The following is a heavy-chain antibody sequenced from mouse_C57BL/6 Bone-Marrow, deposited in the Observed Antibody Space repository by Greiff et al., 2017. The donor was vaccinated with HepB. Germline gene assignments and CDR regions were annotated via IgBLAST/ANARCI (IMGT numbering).Heavy chain of an antibody. CDR3: TKPPPITTVVAPYWYFDV. CDR1: GYTFTSYW. D-gene: IGHD1-1*01. J-gene: IGHJ1*03. Sequence: DVQLQESGTVLARPGASVKMSCKTSGYTFTSYWMHWVKQRPGQGLEWIGAIYPGNSDTSYNQKFKGKAKLTAVTSASTAYMERSSLTNEDSAVYSCTKPPPITTVVAPYWYFDVWGTGTTVTVSS. CDR2: IYPGNSDT. V-gene: IGHV1-5*01.